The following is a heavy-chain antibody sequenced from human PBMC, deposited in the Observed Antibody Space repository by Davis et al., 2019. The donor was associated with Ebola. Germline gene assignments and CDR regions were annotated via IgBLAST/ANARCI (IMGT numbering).Heavy chain of an antibody. CDR2: ISAYNGNT. Sequence: ASVKVSCKASGYTFTSYGISWVRQPPGQGLEWMGWISAYNGNTNYAQKLQGRVTMTTDTSTSTAYMELRSLRSDDTAVYYCASGEPVAARPPYYYYGMDVWGQGTTVTVSS. V-gene: IGHV1-18*01. CDR1: GYTFTSYG. CDR3: ASGEPVAARPPYYYYGMDV. D-gene: IGHD6-6*01. J-gene: IGHJ6*02.